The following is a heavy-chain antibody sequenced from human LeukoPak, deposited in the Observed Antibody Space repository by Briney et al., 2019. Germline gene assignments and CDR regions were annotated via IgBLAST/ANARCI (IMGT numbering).Heavy chain of an antibody. CDR3: ARVSFRGSSWSPIDY. CDR2: ISAYNGNT. Sequence: ASVKVSCKASGYTFTSYGISWVRQAPGQGLEWMGWISAYNGNTNYAQKLQGRVTMTTDTSTSTAYMELSRLRSDDTAVYYCARVSFRGSSWSPIDYWGQGTLVTVSS. J-gene: IGHJ4*02. D-gene: IGHD6-13*01. V-gene: IGHV1-18*01. CDR1: GYTFTSYG.